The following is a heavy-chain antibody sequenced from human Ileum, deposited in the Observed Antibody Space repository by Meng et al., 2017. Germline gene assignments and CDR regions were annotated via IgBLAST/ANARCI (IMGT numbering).Heavy chain of an antibody. CDR2: AST. CDR3: ARDHWGSLDY. Sequence: QVRLQESGPGLVRPSETHSLICTVSGASVTTSHYQWGWIRQPPGKGLEWIGYASTNYNPSLKSRLTISLDTSKNQVSLKLTSVTAADTAVYYCARDHWGSLDYWGQGILVTVSS. CDR1: GASVTTSHYQ. V-gene: IGHV4-61*01. J-gene: IGHJ4*02. D-gene: IGHD7-27*01.